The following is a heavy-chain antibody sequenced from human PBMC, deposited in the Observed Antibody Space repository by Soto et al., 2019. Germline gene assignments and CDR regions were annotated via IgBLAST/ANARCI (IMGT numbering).Heavy chain of an antibody. D-gene: IGHD3-22*01. CDR3: AHVRYDHFDTSAYDF. J-gene: IGHJ4*02. V-gene: IGHV2-5*02. CDR1: GFSLSTSGVG. CDR2: IFWDDDK. Sequence: QITLKESGPTLVKPTQPLTLTCTFSGFSLSTSGVGVGWIRQPPGKALEWLALIFWDDDKRYSPSLKSRLTITKDTSKNQVVLTMTNMDPVDTATYYCAHVRYDHFDTSAYDFGGQGTMVTVSS.